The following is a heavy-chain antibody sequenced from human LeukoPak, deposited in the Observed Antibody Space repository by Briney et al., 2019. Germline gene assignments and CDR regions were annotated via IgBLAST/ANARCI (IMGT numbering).Heavy chain of an antibody. CDR3: ARLQWLERKFDP. Sequence: ASVKVSCKASGYIFTKYYIHWVRQAPGQGLEWMGWMNPTSGATNYAQKFQGRVTVTRETSLNTAYMELSSLRSDDTAIYYCARLQWLERKFDPWGQGTLVTVSS. V-gene: IGHV1-2*02. CDR2: MNPTSGAT. D-gene: IGHD6-19*01. J-gene: IGHJ5*02. CDR1: GYIFTKYY.